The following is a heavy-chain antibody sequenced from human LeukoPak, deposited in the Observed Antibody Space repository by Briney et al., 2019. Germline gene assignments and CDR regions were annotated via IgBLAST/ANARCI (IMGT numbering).Heavy chain of an antibody. CDR3: AHHYYDSSGPIPWFDP. CDR2: IYYSGST. D-gene: IGHD3-22*01. CDR1: GFTFSSYE. J-gene: IGHJ5*02. Sequence: LRLSCAASGFTFSSYEMNWVRQPPGKGLEWIGSIYYSGSTYYNPSLKSRVTISVDTSKNQFSLKLSSVTAADTAVYYCAHHYYDSSGPIPWFDPWGQGTLVTVSS. V-gene: IGHV4-59*05.